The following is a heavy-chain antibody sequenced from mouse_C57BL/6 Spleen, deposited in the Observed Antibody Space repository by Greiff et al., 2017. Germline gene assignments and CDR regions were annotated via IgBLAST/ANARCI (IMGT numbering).Heavy chain of an antibody. CDR3: AYPFAY. CDR1: GYAFSSSW. Sequence: VQLQESGPELVKPGASVKISCKASGYAFSSSWMDWVKQRPGKGLEWIGRIYPGDGDTNYNGKFKGKATLTADTSSSTAYMQLSSLTSEDSAVYFCAYPFAYWGQGTLVTVSA. V-gene: IGHV1-82*01. CDR2: IYPGDGDT. D-gene: IGHD5-5*01. J-gene: IGHJ3*01.